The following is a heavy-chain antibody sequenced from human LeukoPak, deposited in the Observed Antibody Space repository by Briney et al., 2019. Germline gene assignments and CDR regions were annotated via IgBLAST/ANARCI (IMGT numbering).Heavy chain of an antibody. CDR3: AKTNIRSAAGTNHDY. CDR1: GFTFSSYA. J-gene: IGHJ4*02. CDR2: ISGSGVST. D-gene: IGHD6-13*01. Sequence: GGSLRLSCTASGFTFSSYAMSWVRQAPGKGLEWVSAISGSGVSTYYAGSVKGQFTISRDNSKNTLYLQMNSLRAEDTAVYYCAKTNIRSAAGTNHDYWGQGTLVTVSS. V-gene: IGHV3-23*01.